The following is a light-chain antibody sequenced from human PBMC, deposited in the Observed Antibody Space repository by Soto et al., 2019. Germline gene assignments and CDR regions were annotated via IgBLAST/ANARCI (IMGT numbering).Light chain of an antibody. V-gene: IGKV3-15*01. Sequence: EIVMTQSPATLSVSPGERVTLSCRASQSVSSNLAWYQQKPGQVPRLLIYGASTRATGIPARFSGSGSGTEFTLTISSLQSEDFAVYYCQQYNNWPSLTFGGGTKVENK. J-gene: IGKJ4*01. CDR2: GAS. CDR3: QQYNNWPSLT. CDR1: QSVSSN.